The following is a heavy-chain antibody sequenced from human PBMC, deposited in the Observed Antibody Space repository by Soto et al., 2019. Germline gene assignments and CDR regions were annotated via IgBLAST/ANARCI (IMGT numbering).Heavy chain of an antibody. CDR2: IYYSGST. CDR1: GGSISSSSYY. V-gene: IGHV4-39*01. CDR3: ASLYSSSPNDY. Sequence: PEETLSVTFTFSGGSISSSSYYWGWIRQPPGKGLEWIGSIYYSGSTYYNPSLKSRVTISVDTSKNQFSLKLSSVTAADTAVYYCASLYSSSPNDYWGQGTLVTVSS. D-gene: IGHD6-6*01. J-gene: IGHJ4*02.